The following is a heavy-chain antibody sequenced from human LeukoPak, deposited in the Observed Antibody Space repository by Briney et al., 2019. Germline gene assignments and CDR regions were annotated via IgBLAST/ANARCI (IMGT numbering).Heavy chain of an antibody. V-gene: IGHV3-21*01. D-gene: IGHD3-22*01. CDR1: GFTFSSYW. J-gene: IGHJ4*02. CDR2: ITSSSSYI. CDR3: TRDGDDTSGYDRFYFDY. Sequence: GGSLRLSCAASGFTFSSYWMHWVRQAPGKGLEWVSSITSSSSYIYYADSVKGRFTISRDNAKKSLYLQMNSLRAEDTAVYFCTRDGDDTSGYDRFYFDYWGQGTLVTVSS.